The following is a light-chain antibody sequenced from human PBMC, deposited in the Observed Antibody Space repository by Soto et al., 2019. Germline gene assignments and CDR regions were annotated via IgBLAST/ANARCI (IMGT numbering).Light chain of an antibody. Sequence: EIVMTQSPATLSVSPGERAALSCRASQSVSSKLAWYRQRPGQAPRLVIYDTSTRATGVPARFSGSGSGTEFTLTISSLQSEDFAVYYCQQYHHWPPITFGQGTRLEIK. CDR2: DTS. CDR1: QSVSSK. V-gene: IGKV3-15*01. J-gene: IGKJ5*01. CDR3: QQYHHWPPIT.